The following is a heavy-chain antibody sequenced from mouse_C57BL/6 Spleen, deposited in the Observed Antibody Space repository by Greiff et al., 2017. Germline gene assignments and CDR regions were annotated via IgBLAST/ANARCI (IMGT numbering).Heavy chain of an antibody. D-gene: IGHD1-1*01. CDR2: IDPEDGET. CDR1: GFNINDYY. J-gene: IGHJ4*01. V-gene: IGHV14-2*01. CDR3: SGGTTVVSDY. Sequence: EVKLQESGAELVKPGASVKLSCTASGFNINDYYMHWVKQRTGQGLEWIGRIDPEDGETNYAPKFQGKATITADTSSNTAYLQLSSLTSEDTAVYYCSGGTTVVSDYWGQGTSLTVSS.